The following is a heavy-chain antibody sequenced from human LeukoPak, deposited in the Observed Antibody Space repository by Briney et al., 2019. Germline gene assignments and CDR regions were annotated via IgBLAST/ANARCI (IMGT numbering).Heavy chain of an antibody. D-gene: IGHD6-13*01. V-gene: IGHV1-2*02. Sequence: ASVKVSCKASGNTFTGYHIHWVRQAPGQGLEWMGWINPSSGGTNYAQRFQGRVTMTRDTSISTAYMELSRLRSDDTAVYYCARAWVRASSSWEDDYWGQGTLVTVSS. CDR1: GNTFTGYH. CDR2: INPSSGGT. CDR3: ARAWVRASSSWEDDY. J-gene: IGHJ4*02.